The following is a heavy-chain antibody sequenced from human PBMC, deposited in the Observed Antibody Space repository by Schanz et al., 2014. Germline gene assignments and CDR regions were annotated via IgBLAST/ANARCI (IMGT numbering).Heavy chain of an antibody. Sequence: EVQLVESGGGLVQPGGSLRLSCAASGFTFSSYSMNWVRQAPGKGPEWISHIRADGRMTNYAASVEGRFTISRDVAKNSLSLQMNSLRAEDTAVYYCARGYSNIWSPMAYWGQGTLVAVSS. CDR1: GFTFSSYS. V-gene: IGHV3-48*04. J-gene: IGHJ4*02. D-gene: IGHD6-13*01. CDR3: ARGYSNIWSPMAY. CDR2: IRADGRMT.